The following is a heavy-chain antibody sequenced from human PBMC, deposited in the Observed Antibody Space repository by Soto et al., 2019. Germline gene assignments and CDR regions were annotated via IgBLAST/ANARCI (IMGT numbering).Heavy chain of an antibody. CDR1: GYTFTSYY. CDR3: ARELVEARRNDAFDI. V-gene: IGHV1-46*03. J-gene: IGHJ3*02. CDR2: INPSGGST. D-gene: IGHD1-26*01. Sequence: ASVKVSCKASGYTFTSYYMHWVRQAPGQGLEWMGIINPSGGSTSYAQKFQGRVTMTRDTSTSTVYMELSSLRSEDTAVYYCARELVEARRNDAFDIWGQGTMVTDSS.